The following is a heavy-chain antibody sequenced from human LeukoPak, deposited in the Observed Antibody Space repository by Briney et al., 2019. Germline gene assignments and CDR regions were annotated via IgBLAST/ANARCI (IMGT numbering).Heavy chain of an antibody. D-gene: IGHD6-19*01. J-gene: IGHJ4*02. CDR2: ISAYNGNT. Sequence: ASVKVSCKASGYTFTSYGISWVRQAPGQGLEWMGWISAYNGNTNYAQKLQGRVTMTTDTSTSTAYMELRSLRSDDTAVYYRARGARIAVAGVLGYFDYWGQGTLVTVSS. CDR3: ARGARIAVAGVLGYFDY. CDR1: GYTFTSYG. V-gene: IGHV1-18*01.